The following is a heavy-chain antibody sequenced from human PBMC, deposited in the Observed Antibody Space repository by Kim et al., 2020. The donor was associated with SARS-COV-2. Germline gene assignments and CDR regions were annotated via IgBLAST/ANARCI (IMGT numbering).Heavy chain of an antibody. V-gene: IGHV1-3*01. D-gene: IGHD1-7*01. Sequence: SSLKFPGRVTITRDTSASTAYMELSNLRSEDTAVYYCAGTFRNWNYAIDPWGQGTLVTVSS. J-gene: IGHJ5*01. CDR3: AGTFRNWNYAIDP.